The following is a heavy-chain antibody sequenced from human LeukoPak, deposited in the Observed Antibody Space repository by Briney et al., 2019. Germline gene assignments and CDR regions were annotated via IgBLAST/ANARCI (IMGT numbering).Heavy chain of an antibody. J-gene: IGHJ5*02. V-gene: IGHV4-34*01. CDR1: GGSFSGYY. D-gene: IGHD6-6*01. CDR2: SNHSGST. Sequence: PSETLSLTCAVYGGSFSGYYWSWIRQPPGKGLEWIGESNHSGSTNYNPSLKSRVTISVDTSKNQFSLKLSSVTAADTAVYYCARGVSSSSQAIDWFDPWGQGTLVTVSS. CDR3: ARGVSSSSQAIDWFDP.